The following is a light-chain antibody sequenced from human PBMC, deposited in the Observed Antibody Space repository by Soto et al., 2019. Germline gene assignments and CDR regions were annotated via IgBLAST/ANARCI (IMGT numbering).Light chain of an antibody. Sequence: DIQMTQSPSSLSASVGDRVAITCRGSKGVGNGLSWFQQKPGKAPKRLIYAASILQSGVPSMFSGSGSRTEFTLTISSLQPEDFATYYCLQHDVNPLTFGQGTRVEIK. CDR1: KGVGNG. J-gene: IGKJ1*01. CDR3: LQHDVNPLT. CDR2: AAS. V-gene: IGKV1-17*01.